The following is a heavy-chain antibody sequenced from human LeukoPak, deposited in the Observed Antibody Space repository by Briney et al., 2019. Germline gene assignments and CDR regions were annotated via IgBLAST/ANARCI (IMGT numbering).Heavy chain of an antibody. CDR1: NYSISRGYY. CDR2: IHHSGST. D-gene: IGHD3-22*01. Sequence: SETLSLTCSVSNYSISRGYYWGRIRKPPGKGLEWIGSIHHSGSTYYNPSLKSRFTISLDTSKNQFSLKVSSVTAADTAVYYCVRDSSGYYPIFDYWGQGTLVTVSS. CDR3: VRDSSGYYPIFDY. J-gene: IGHJ4*02. V-gene: IGHV4-38-2*02.